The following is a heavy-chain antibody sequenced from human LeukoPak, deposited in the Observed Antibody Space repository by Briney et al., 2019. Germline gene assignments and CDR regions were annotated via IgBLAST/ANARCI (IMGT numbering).Heavy chain of an antibody. J-gene: IGHJ5*02. Sequence: SETLSLTCTVSGGSIIYYYWSWIRQPPGKGLEWIGYGHHSGSTNYSPSLKSRVTISVDTSKNQSSLKLSSVTAADTAVYYCARDKEQQLGGLDPWGQGTLVTVSS. CDR3: ARDKEQQLGGLDP. CDR2: GHHSGST. V-gene: IGHV4-59*01. D-gene: IGHD6-13*01. CDR1: GGSIIYYY.